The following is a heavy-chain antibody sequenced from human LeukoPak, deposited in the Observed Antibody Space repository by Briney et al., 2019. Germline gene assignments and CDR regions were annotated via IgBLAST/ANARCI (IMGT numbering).Heavy chain of an antibody. CDR3: ARAAPYYYDSSGYSAFDS. J-gene: IGHJ3*02. CDR1: GFTFRSYS. V-gene: IGHV3-48*02. CDR2: ISSTSSTI. Sequence: GGSLRLSCAASGFTFRSYSMHWLRQAPGKGLEWVLYISSTSSTIYYADSVKRRFTISRDNAKNSLYLQMNSLRDEDTAVYYCARAAPYYYDSSGYSAFDSWGQGTMVTVSS. D-gene: IGHD3-22*01.